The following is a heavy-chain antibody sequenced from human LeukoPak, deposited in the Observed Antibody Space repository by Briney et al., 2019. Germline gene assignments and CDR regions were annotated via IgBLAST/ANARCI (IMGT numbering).Heavy chain of an antibody. D-gene: IGHD3-10*02. Sequence: GGSLRLSCAASGFPFSSYAMKWVRQAPGKGLEWVSGISGSGYGTYYADSAKGRFTISRDSSKNTLYLQMNSLRAEDTAVYYCAELGITMIGGVWGKGTTVTISS. J-gene: IGHJ6*04. V-gene: IGHV3-23*01. CDR1: GFPFSSYA. CDR2: ISGSGYGT. CDR3: AELGITMIGGV.